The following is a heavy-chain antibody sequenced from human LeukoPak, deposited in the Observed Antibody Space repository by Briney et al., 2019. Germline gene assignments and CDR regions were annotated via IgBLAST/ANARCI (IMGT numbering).Heavy chain of an antibody. Sequence: GGSLRLSCAASGFNFDDYAMHWVRQAPGKGLEWVSLISGDGGSTYYADSVKGRFTISRDNSKNSLYLQMNSLRTEDTALYYCAKDMWRFGELDYDYWGQGTLVTVSS. CDR3: AKDMWRFGELDYDY. D-gene: IGHD3-10*01. J-gene: IGHJ4*02. CDR2: ISGDGGST. CDR1: GFNFDDYA. V-gene: IGHV3-43*02.